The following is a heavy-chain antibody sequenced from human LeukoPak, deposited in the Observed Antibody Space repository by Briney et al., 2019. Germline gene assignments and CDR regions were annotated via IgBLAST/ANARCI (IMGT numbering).Heavy chain of an antibody. CDR1: GFKFSSYS. CDR2: ISSSSSYI. Sequence: GGSLRLSCAASGFKFSSYSMKWVRQAPGKGLEWVPFISSSSSYIYYADSLKGRFTISRDNAKNSLYLQMNSLRAEDTALYYCAKGIAVSGETYFDYWGQGTLVTVSS. CDR3: AKGIAVSGETYFDY. D-gene: IGHD6-19*01. V-gene: IGHV3-21*04. J-gene: IGHJ4*02.